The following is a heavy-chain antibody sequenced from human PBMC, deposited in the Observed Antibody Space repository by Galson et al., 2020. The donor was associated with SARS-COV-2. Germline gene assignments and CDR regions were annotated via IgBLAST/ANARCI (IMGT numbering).Heavy chain of an antibody. CDR2: INSSGST. Sequence: SETLSLTCAVHGGSFIGYYWSWIRQPPGKGLEWIGEINSSGSTNYNPSIKSRVTISVDTSKNHFSLKLSSVTAADTAVYYCAREENFFLVVLATRLCYVDCWGRGTLATVSS. J-gene: IGHJ4*02. V-gene: IGHV4-34*01. CDR3: AREENFFLVVLATRLCYVDC. D-gene: IGHD2-8*02. CDR1: GGSFIGYY.